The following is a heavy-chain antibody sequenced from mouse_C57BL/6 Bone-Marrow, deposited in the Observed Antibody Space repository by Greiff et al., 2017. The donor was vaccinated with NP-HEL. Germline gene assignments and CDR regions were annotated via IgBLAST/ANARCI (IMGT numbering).Heavy chain of an antibody. D-gene: IGHD2-4*01. Sequence: EVQLVESEGGLVQPGSSMKLSCTASGFTFSDYYMAWVRQVPKKGLEWVANINYDGSSTYYLDSLKSRFIISRDNAKNILYLQMSSLKSEDTATYYCAREGGLRRRTYAMDYWGQGTSVTVSS. CDR2: INYDGSST. J-gene: IGHJ4*01. V-gene: IGHV5-16*01. CDR3: AREGGLRRRTYAMDY. CDR1: GFTFSDYY.